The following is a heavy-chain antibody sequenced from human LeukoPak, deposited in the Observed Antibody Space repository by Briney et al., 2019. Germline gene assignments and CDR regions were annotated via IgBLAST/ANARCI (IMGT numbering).Heavy chain of an antibody. J-gene: IGHJ4*02. Sequence: GASVKVSCKASGYTVTSYYMHWVRQAPGQGLEWMGILNPSGGSSSYAQKFQGRATLTRATSTSTVYMELSSPRSEDTAVYYCASSGFVVVVAATQYYFDYWGQGTLVTVSS. V-gene: IGHV1-46*01. CDR2: LNPSGGSS. D-gene: IGHD2-15*01. CDR1: GYTVTSYY. CDR3: ASSGFVVVVAATQYYFDY.